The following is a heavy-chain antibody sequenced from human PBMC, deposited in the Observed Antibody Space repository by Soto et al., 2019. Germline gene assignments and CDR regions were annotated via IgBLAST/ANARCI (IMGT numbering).Heavy chain of an antibody. V-gene: IGHV4-59*01. D-gene: IGHD3-16*01. CDR2: IYDIETT. CDR1: GGSITNYY. Sequence: LSLTCAVSGGSITNYYWTWIRQPPGKGLEWIGYIYDIETTNYTPSLKSRVTFSVDESKSQFSLRLTSVTTADTAVYFCARASVGFASVDSWGQGMLVTVSS. CDR3: ARASVGFASVDS. J-gene: IGHJ5*01.